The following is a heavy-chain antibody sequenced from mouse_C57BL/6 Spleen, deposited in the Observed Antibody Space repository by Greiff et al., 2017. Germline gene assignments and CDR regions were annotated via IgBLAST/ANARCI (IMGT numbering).Heavy chain of an antibody. Sequence: VQLQQSGAELVRPGASVTLSCKASGYTFTDYEMHWVKQTPVHGLEWIGAIDPETGGTAYNQKFKGKAILTADKSYSTAYMELRSLTSEDSAVYYCTSEYSNYDYWGQGTSLTVSS. D-gene: IGHD2-5*01. CDR3: TSEYSNYDY. CDR1: GYTFTDYE. V-gene: IGHV1-15*01. CDR2: IDPETGGT. J-gene: IGHJ2*02.